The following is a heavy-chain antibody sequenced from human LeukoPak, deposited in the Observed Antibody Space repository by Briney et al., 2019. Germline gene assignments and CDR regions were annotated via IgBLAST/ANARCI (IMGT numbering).Heavy chain of an antibody. CDR1: GGSLSSHY. D-gene: IGHD5-12*01. Sequence: KPSDTLSLPCTVSGGSLSSHYWSWIRQPPGKGLEWIGYIYYSGSPNYNPSLKSRVTISVDTSKNQLSLKLSSVTAADTAVYYCARDIEAAADYWGQGTLVTVSS. CDR3: ARDIEAAADY. CDR2: IYYSGSP. J-gene: IGHJ4*02. V-gene: IGHV4-59*11.